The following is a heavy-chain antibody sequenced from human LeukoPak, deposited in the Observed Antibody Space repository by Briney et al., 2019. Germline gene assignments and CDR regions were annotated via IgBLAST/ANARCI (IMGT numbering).Heavy chain of an antibody. D-gene: IGHD3-10*01. CDR1: GYTFTDYY. CDR2: VDPEDGET. CDR3: ATGSITMVRGYYYMDV. Sequence: ASVKVSCKASGYTFTDYYMHWVQQAPGKGLEWMGRVDPEDGETIYAEKFQGRVTITADTSTDTAYMELSSLRSEDTAVYYCATGSITMVRGYYYMDVWGKGTTVTVSS. J-gene: IGHJ6*03. V-gene: IGHV1-69-2*01.